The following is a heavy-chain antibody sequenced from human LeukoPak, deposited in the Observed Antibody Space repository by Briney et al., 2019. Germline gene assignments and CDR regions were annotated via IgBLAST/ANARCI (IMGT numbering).Heavy chain of an antibody. V-gene: IGHV3-9*01. CDR1: GFTFDDYA. J-gene: IGHJ4*02. Sequence: GRSLRLSCAASGFTFDDYAMHWVRQAPGKGLEWVSGISWNGGSIDYADSVKGRFTISRDNAKNSLYLQMNSLRVEDTALYYCAKDIRPRANSRGETTPIPYYWGQGTLVTVSS. D-gene: IGHD3-22*01. CDR2: ISWNGGSI. CDR3: AKDIRPRANSRGETTPIPYY.